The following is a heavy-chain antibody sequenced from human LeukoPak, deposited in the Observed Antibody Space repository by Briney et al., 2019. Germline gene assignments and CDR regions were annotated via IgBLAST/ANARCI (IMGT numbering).Heavy chain of an antibody. CDR1: GSSISGYY. CDR2: LHPSGAT. Sequence: SETLSLTCTVSGSSISGYYWNWIRQPAGKGLEWIGRLHPSGATNYNPSLKSRVTMSLDTSKNQFFVKLSSMTTADTAVYYCTRVSRIDYGGNPEGAVWGKGPTVTVSS. D-gene: IGHD4-23*01. J-gene: IGHJ6*04. V-gene: IGHV4-4*07. CDR3: TRVSRIDYGGNPEGAV.